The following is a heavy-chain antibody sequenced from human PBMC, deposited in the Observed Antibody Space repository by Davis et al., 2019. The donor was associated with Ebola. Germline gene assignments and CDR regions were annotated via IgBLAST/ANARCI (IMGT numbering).Heavy chain of an antibody. D-gene: IGHD3-10*01. CDR1: GYSFTSYW. CDR2: IYPGDSDT. V-gene: IGHV5-51*01. Sequence: GESLKISCKGSGYSFTSYWIGWVRQMPGKGLEWMGIIYPGDSDTRYSPSFQGQVTISADKSISTAYLQWSSLKASDTAMYYCARRITMVRGVIHYFDYWGQGTLVTVSS. J-gene: IGHJ4*02. CDR3: ARRITMVRGVIHYFDY.